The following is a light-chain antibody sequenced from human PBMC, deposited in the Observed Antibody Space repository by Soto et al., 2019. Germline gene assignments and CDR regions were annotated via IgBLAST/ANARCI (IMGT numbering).Light chain of an antibody. CDR3: QQYNSYSFT. Sequence: DIQMTQSPSTLSASVGDRVTITCRASQSISSGLAWYQQKPGKAPKLLVYKAFSLESGVPSRFSGSGSGTEFPLTTSSLQPDDFATYYCQQYNSYSFTFGPGTKVDIK. V-gene: IGKV1-5*03. CDR1: QSISSG. CDR2: KAF. J-gene: IGKJ3*01.